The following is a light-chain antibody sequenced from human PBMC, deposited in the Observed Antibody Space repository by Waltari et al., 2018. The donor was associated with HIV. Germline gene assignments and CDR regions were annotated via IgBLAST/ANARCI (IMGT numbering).Light chain of an antibody. V-gene: IGLV2-11*01. CDR1: SSAIGAYNY. J-gene: IGLJ2*01. Sequence: QSALTQPRSVSGSPGQSVTISCTGTSSAIGAYNYVSWYQHHPDKGPKLLIYDVNKRPSGVPDRFSGSKSGNTVSLTISGLQAEDEADYYCCSYADTFFVLFGGRTKLTVL. CDR2: DVN. CDR3: CSYADTFFVL.